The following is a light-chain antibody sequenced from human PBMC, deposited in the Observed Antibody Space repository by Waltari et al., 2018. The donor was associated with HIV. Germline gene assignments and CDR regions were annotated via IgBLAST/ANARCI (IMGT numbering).Light chain of an antibody. CDR2: GAS. CDR3: QQYGSSIT. Sequence: DIVFTHSPGTLSLSPGERATLSCRASQSVSSSYLAWYQQKPRQAPRLLIYGASSRGTGIPDRCSGSGAGTDFTLTIRRLDPEDFAVYYCQQYGSSITFGQGTQLEIK. CDR1: QSVSSSY. J-gene: IGKJ5*01. V-gene: IGKV3-20*01.